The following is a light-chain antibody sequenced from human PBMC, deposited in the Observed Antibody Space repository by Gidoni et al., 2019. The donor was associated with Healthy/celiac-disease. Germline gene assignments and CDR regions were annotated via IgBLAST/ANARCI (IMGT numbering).Light chain of an antibody. Sequence: QSALTQHASVSGPPGQSITISCTGTSSDVGGYNYVSWYQQHPGKAPKLMIYDVSNRPSGVSNRFSGSKSGNTASLTISGLQAEDEADYYCSSYTSSSTHWVFGGGTKLTVL. CDR1: SSDVGGYNY. V-gene: IGLV2-14*01. CDR2: DVS. J-gene: IGLJ3*02. CDR3: SSYTSSSTHWV.